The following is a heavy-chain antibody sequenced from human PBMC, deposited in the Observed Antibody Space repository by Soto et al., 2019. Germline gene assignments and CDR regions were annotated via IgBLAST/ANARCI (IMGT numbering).Heavy chain of an antibody. Sequence: GASVKVSCKASGYTFTSYGINWVRQATGQGLEWMGWMNPNSGNTGYAQKFQGRVTMTRNTSISTAYMELSSLRSEDTAVYYCARSIAAAQDAFDIWGQGTMVTVSS. CDR3: ARSIAAAQDAFDI. CDR2: MNPNSGNT. J-gene: IGHJ3*02. CDR1: GYTFTSYG. D-gene: IGHD6-13*01. V-gene: IGHV1-8*01.